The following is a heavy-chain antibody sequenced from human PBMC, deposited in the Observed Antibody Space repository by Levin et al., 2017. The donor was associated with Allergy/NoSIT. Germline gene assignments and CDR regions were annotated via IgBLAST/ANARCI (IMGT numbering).Heavy chain of an antibody. D-gene: IGHD6-19*01. CDR2: IYYSGST. CDR1: GGSISSYY. Sequence: SETLSLTCTVSGGSISSYYWSWIRQPPGKGLEWIGYIYYSGSTNYNPSLKSRVTISVDTSKNQFSLKLSSVTAADTAVYYCARGLGENSSVRPLSDPWGQGTLVTVPA. J-gene: IGHJ5*02. CDR3: ARGLGENSSVRPLSDP. V-gene: IGHV4-59*08.